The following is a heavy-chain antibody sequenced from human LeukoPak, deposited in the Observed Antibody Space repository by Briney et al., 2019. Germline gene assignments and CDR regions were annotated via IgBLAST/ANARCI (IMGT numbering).Heavy chain of an antibody. CDR1: GGSISSYY. D-gene: IGHD1-20*01. V-gene: IGHV4-34*01. CDR3: ARDSYNWNVDAFDP. J-gene: IGHJ5*02. Sequence: SETLSLTCTVSGGSISSYYWSWIRQPPGKGLEWIGEINHSGSTDYNPSLKSRVTISIDKSKNHFSLKLTSVTAADTAIYYCARDSYNWNVDAFDPWGQGTLVTVSS. CDR2: INHSGST.